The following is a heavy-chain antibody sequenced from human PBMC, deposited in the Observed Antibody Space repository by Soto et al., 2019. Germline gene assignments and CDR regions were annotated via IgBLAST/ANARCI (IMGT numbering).Heavy chain of an antibody. CDR1: GFTFRNYA. CDR3: ARLLLVGDLAFDY. CDR2: LSGSGGST. D-gene: IGHD3-10*01. V-gene: IGHV3-23*01. Sequence: EVQLLESGGGLVQPGGSLRISCAASGFTFRNYAMSWVRQAPGKGLEWVSRLSGSGGSTYYTDSVKGRFTISRDNSKNTLYLQLNSLRAEDTAVYYCARLLLVGDLAFDYWGQGTLVTVSS. J-gene: IGHJ4*02.